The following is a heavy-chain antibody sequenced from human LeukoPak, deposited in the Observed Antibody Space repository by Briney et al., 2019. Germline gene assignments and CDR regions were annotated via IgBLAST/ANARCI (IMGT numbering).Heavy chain of an antibody. CDR2: IYPDDSDT. CDR1: GYIFANYW. D-gene: IGHD5-24*01. V-gene: IGHV5-51*01. Sequence: GESLQISCKGSGYIFANYWIAWGRQMPGKGLEWMGIIYPDDSDTRYSPSFQGQVTISADKSIATAYLQWSSLKASDTAMYYCARPVEMATSPFDYWGQGTLVTVSS. J-gene: IGHJ4*02. CDR3: ARPVEMATSPFDY.